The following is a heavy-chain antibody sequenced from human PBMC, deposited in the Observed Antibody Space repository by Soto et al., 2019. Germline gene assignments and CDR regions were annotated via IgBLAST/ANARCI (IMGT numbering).Heavy chain of an antibody. CDR3: ARMVGIEYSSSVIDY. CDR1: GGSFSGYY. D-gene: IGHD6-6*01. CDR2: INHSGST. J-gene: IGHJ4*02. V-gene: IGHV4-34*01. Sequence: QVQLQQWGAGLLKPSETLSLTCAVYGGSFSGYYWSWIRQPPGKGLEWIGEINHSGSTNYNPSLKRRVTISVDTAKNQFSLKLSSVTAADTAGYYCARMVGIEYSSSVIDYWGQGTLGTVSS.